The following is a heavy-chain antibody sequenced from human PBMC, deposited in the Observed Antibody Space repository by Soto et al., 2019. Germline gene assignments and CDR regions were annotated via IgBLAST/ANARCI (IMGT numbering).Heavy chain of an antibody. V-gene: IGHV4-34*01. Sequence: SETLSLTCAVYGGSFSGYYWSWIRQPPGKGLEWIGEINHSGSTNYNPSLKSRVTISVDTSKNQFSLKLSSVTAADTAVYYCARAYYYDSSGYYPRSSSIFDYWGQGTLVTVSS. J-gene: IGHJ4*02. CDR3: ARAYYYDSSGYYPRSSSIFDY. CDR2: INHSGST. CDR1: GGSFSGYY. D-gene: IGHD3-22*01.